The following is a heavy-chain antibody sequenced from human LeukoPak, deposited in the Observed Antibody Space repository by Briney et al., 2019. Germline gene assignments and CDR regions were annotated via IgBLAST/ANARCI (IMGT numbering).Heavy chain of an antibody. Sequence: SETLSLTCTVSGGSISSHYWSWIRQPPGKGLEWIGYIYYGGSTNYNPSLKSRVTISVDTSKNQFSLKLSSVTAADTAVYYCARDGVGWPYYFDYWGQGTLVTVSS. D-gene: IGHD2-8*01. J-gene: IGHJ4*02. CDR3: ARDGVGWPYYFDY. CDR1: GGSISSHY. V-gene: IGHV4-59*11. CDR2: IYYGGST.